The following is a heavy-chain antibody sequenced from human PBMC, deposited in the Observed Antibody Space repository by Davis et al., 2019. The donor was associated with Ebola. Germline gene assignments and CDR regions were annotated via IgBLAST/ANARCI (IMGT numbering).Heavy chain of an antibody. J-gene: IGHJ6*02. D-gene: IGHD2-15*01. CDR3: AREVLYCSGGSCYPNYYGMDV. Sequence: SVKVSCKASGGTFSSYAISWVRQAPGQGLEWMGGIIPIFGTANYAQKFQGRVTITADESTSTAYMELSSLRSEDTAVYYCAREVLYCSGGSCYPNYYGMDVWGQGTTVTVSS. CDR1: GGTFSSYA. CDR2: IIPIFGTA. V-gene: IGHV1-69*13.